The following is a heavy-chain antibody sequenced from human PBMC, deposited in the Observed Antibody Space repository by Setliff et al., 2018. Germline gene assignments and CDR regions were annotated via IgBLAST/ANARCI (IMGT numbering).Heavy chain of an antibody. CDR1: GFTFSSYW. D-gene: IGHD5-12*01. J-gene: IGHJ3*01. Sequence: GGSLRLSCAASGFTFSSYWMSWVRQAPGKGLEWVANIKQDGSEKYYVDSVKGRFTISRDNAKNSLYLQMNSLRAEDTAVYYCVKEHISGYHAFELWGQGTMVTVSS. V-gene: IGHV3-7*01. CDR3: VKEHISGYHAFEL. CDR2: IKQDGSEK.